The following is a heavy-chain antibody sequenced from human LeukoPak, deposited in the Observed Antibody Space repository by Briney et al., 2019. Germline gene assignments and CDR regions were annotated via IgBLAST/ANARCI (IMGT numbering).Heavy chain of an antibody. V-gene: IGHV3-30*02. CDR3: ATSLDFWSGSPPYYYFYMDV. D-gene: IGHD3-3*01. J-gene: IGHJ6*03. Sequence: PGGSLRLSCAASGFTFSSSGVHWVRQAPGKGLEWVAFIRYDGSNTFYADSVKGRFTISRDNSKNTLYLQMNSLRAEDTAVYYCATSLDFWSGSPPYYYFYMDVWGKGTTVTVSS. CDR2: IRYDGSNT. CDR1: GFTFSSSG.